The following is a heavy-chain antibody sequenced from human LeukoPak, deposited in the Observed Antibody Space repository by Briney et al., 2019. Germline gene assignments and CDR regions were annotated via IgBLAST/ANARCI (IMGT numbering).Heavy chain of an antibody. CDR2: IYYSGST. CDR1: GGSISSGSYY. D-gene: IGHD3-22*01. Sequence: SETLSLTCTVSGGSISSGSYYWGWIRQPPGKGLEWIGSIYYSGSTYYNPSLKSRVTISVDTSKNQFSLKLSSVTAADTAVYYCARHSYYYDSSGYYDYYFDYWGQGTLATVSS. CDR3: ARHSYYYDSSGYYDYYFDY. J-gene: IGHJ4*02. V-gene: IGHV4-39*01.